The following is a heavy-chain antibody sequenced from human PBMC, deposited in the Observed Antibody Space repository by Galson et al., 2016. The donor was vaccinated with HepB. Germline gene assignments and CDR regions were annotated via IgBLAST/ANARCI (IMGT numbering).Heavy chain of an antibody. CDR2: ISGTGGST. Sequence: SLRLSCAASGFTFNSYAMSWVRQAPGKGLEWVSVISGTGGSTYYADSVKGRFTISRDNSKNTLYLQMNSLRVEDTAVYYCAKYLSRAMVRGVMDFWGQGTLVTVSS. J-gene: IGHJ4*02. V-gene: IGHV3-23*01. CDR1: GFTFNSYA. D-gene: IGHD3-10*01. CDR3: AKYLSRAMVRGVMDF.